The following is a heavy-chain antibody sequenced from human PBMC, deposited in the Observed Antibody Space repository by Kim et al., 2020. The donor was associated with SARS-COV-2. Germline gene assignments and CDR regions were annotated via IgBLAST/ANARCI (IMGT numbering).Heavy chain of an antibody. CDR3: GRAPTFRDFFNDAFD. D-gene: IGHD3-3*01. CDR1: GGSISSGDYY. V-gene: IGHV4-30-4*01. J-gene: IGHJ3*01. CDR2: VDYSGST. Sequence: SETLSLTCSVSGGSISSGDYYWSWIRQSPERGLEWIGFVDYSGSTSYNPSLKSRFTISIDTSENRFSLELRSVTAADTAVYFCGRAPTFRDFFNDAFD.